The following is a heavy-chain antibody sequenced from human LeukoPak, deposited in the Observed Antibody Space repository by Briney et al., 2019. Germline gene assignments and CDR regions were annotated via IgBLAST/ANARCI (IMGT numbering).Heavy chain of an antibody. Sequence: SETLSLTCSVSGDSINSYHWPWIRQPPGRGLEWIGYVYYCGCTNYNPSLTGRVTISLDTPNNQSSLQLTSVTAAGTAIYYFAAYPRHWGGGTCYSIDDWGEGTLVSDSS. V-gene: IGHV4-59*08. J-gene: IGHJ4*02. D-gene: IGHD2-15*01. CDR3: AAYPRHWGGGTCYSIDD. CDR2: VYYCGCT. CDR1: GDSINSYH.